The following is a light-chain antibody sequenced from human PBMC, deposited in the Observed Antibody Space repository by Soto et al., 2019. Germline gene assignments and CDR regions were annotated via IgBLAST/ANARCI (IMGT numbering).Light chain of an antibody. CDR2: GAS. CDR3: QQYNNWPRT. Sequence: EILMTQSPATLSVSPGERATRFCRASQSVGSNLAWYQQKPGQAPRLLIYGASTSATGIAARFSGSGSGTEFTLTISSLQSEDFAVYYCQQYNNWPRTFGQGTKVEIK. V-gene: IGKV3-15*01. CDR1: QSVGSN. J-gene: IGKJ1*01.